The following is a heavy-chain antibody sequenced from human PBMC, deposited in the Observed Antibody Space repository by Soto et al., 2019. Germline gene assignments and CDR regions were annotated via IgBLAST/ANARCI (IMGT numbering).Heavy chain of an antibody. Sequence: SETLSLTCAVSGGSISSSNWWSWVRQPPGKGLEWIGEIYHSGSTNYNPSLKSRVTISVDKSKNQFSLKLSSVTAADTAVYYCARDGEALYYYDSSGYYYDYWGQGTLVTVSS. J-gene: IGHJ4*02. CDR2: IYHSGST. CDR3: ARDGEALYYYDSSGYYYDY. D-gene: IGHD3-22*01. CDR1: GGSISSSNW. V-gene: IGHV4-4*02.